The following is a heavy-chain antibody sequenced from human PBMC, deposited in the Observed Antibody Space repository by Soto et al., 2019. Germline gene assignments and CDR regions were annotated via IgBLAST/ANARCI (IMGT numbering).Heavy chain of an antibody. J-gene: IGHJ5*02. CDR1: GGTISSYY. D-gene: IGHD2-2*01. V-gene: IGHV4-59*01. CDR2: IYYSGST. CDR3: ARVLSSTNLTWFDP. Sequence: SQTLSLTCTVSGGTISSYYWSWIRQPPGKGLEWIGYIYYSGSTNYNPSLKSRVTISVDTSKNQCSLKLSSVTAADTAVYSCARVLSSTNLTWFDPWGQGTLVTVSS.